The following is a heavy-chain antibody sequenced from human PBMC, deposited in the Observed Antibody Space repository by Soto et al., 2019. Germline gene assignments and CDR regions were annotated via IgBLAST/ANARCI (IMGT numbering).Heavy chain of an antibody. Sequence: QVQLQESGPGLVKPSETLSLTCTVSGGSISSYYWSWIRQPPGKGLEWIGYIYYSGSTNYNPSLKSRVTISVDTSKNQFYLKQSSVTAADTAVYYCARRYGGNFDYWGQGTLVTVSS. D-gene: IGHD1-26*01. V-gene: IGHV4-59*01. CDR2: IYYSGST. CDR1: GGSISSYY. J-gene: IGHJ4*02. CDR3: ARRYGGNFDY.